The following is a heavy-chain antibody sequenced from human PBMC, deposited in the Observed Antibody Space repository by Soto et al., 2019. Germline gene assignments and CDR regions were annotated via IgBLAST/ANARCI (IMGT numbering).Heavy chain of an antibody. J-gene: IGHJ4*02. Sequence: EVQLLESGGGLVQPGGSLRLSCAGPGLTFRPYAMTWVRQAPGKGIAWVSIISGSGGSTYYADSVKGRFTVSRDNSKNTLYVQMNSLRAEDTAVYYCAKWTCSGGSCYFDYWGQGTLVTVSS. V-gene: IGHV3-23*01. D-gene: IGHD2-15*01. CDR3: AKWTCSGGSCYFDY. CDR1: GLTFRPYA. CDR2: ISGSGGST.